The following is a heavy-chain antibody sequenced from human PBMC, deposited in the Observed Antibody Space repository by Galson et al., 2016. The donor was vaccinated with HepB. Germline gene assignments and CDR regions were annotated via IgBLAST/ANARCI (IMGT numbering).Heavy chain of an antibody. J-gene: IGHJ4*02. V-gene: IGHV3-11*01. CDR1: GFTFSDYY. CDR2: ISSSGSTI. D-gene: IGHD2-15*01. Sequence: SLRLSCAASGFTFSDYYMSWIRQAPGKGLEWVSYISSSGSTIYYAASVKGRLTISRDNAKNSLYLQMNSLRAEDTAVYYCARARGGYCSGVSCYSPFDYWGQGTLVTVSS. CDR3: ARARGGYCSGVSCYSPFDY.